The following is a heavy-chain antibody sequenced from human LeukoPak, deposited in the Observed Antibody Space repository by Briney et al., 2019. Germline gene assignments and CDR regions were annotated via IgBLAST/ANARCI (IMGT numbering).Heavy chain of an antibody. D-gene: IGHD3-16*01. Sequence: PGGSLRHSCSASGFTFSYSAIHWVRQASGKGLEGVGGIRCKGVSDPPPYAASVKDRFTIYRHDSESTAYLQMNSLKPEDTAVYYCTLPQGGGNWFDPWGPGTQVTVSS. CDR1: GFTFSYSA. CDR2: IRCKGVSDPP. V-gene: IGHV3-73*01. CDR3: TLPQGGGNWFDP. J-gene: IGHJ5*02.